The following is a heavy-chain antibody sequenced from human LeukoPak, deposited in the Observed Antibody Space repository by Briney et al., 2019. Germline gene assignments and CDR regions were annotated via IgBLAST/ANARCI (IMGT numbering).Heavy chain of an antibody. CDR1: GGSFSGYY. D-gene: IGHD4-23*01. CDR2: INHSGST. V-gene: IGHV4-34*01. Sequence: SETLSLTCAVYGGSFSGYYWSWIRQPPGEGLEWIGEINHSGSTNYNPSLKSRVTISVDTSKNQFSLKLSSVTAADTAVYYCAFYGGNSLRDYWGQGTLVTVSS. CDR3: AFYGGNSLRDY. J-gene: IGHJ4*02.